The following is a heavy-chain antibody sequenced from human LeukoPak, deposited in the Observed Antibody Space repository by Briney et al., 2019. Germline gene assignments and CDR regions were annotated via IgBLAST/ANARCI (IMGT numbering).Heavy chain of an antibody. Sequence: GASVKVSCKASGGTLSSYAISWVRQAPGQGLEWMGGIIPIFGTANYAQKFQGRVTITADESTSTAYMELSSLRSEDTAVYYCARDYGSGSFDYWGQGTLVTVSS. CDR2: IIPIFGTA. CDR1: GGTLSSYA. V-gene: IGHV1-69*13. D-gene: IGHD3-10*01. J-gene: IGHJ4*02. CDR3: ARDYGSGSFDY.